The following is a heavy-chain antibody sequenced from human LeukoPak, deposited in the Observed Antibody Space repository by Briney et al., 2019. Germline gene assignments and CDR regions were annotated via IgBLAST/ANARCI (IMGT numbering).Heavy chain of an antibody. Sequence: ASVKVSCKASGGTFSSYAISWVRQAPGQGLEWMGRIIPILGIANYAQKFQGRVTITADKSTSTAYMELSSLRSEDTAVYHCARVAGISMVRGVLDYWGQGTLVTVSS. V-gene: IGHV1-69*04. CDR1: GGTFSSYA. D-gene: IGHD3-10*01. CDR3: ARVAGISMVRGVLDY. J-gene: IGHJ4*02. CDR2: IIPILGIA.